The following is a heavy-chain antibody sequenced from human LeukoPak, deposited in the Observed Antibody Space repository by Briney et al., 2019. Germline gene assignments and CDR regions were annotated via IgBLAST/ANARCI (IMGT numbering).Heavy chain of an antibody. V-gene: IGHV2-5*01. D-gene: IGHD5-18*01. J-gene: IGHJ4*02. CDR2: IYRNDDK. Sequence: SGPTLVKPTQTLTLTCTFSGFSLSTSGVGVGWIRQPPGKALEWLALIYRNDDKRYSPSLKSRLTITKDTSKNQVVLTMTNMDPVDTATYYCAHRRGLGYSYAVYYFDYWGQGTLVTVSS. CDR3: AHRRGLGYSYAVYYFDY. CDR1: GFSLSTSGVG.